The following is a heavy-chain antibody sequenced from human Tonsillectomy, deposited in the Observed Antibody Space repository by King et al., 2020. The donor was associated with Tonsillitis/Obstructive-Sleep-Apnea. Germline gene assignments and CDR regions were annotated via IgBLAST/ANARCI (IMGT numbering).Heavy chain of an antibody. CDR2: ISYDGSNK. Sequence: VQLVESGGGVVQPGRSLRLSCAASGFTFSSYAMHWVRQAPGKGLEWVAVISYDGSNKYYADSVKGRFTISRDNSKDTLYLQLNSLRAEDTAVYYCARAEAGCSRTSCYTPYFYYYMDVWGKGTTVTVSS. CDR1: GFTFSSYA. V-gene: IGHV3-30*04. CDR3: ARAEAGCSRTSCYTPYFYYYMDV. D-gene: IGHD2-2*02. J-gene: IGHJ6*03.